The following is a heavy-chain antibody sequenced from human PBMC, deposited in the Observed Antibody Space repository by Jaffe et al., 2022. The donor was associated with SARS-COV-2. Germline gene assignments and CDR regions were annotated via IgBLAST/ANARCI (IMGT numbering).Heavy chain of an antibody. D-gene: IGHD3-22*01. V-gene: IGHV4-38-2*02. CDR2: VFHSGST. CDR3: ARVTYDSSGYYPLPPGFTPYYMDV. CDR1: GFSINSDYY. Sequence: QVQLQESGPGLVRPSETLSLTCTVSGFSINSDYYWGWIRQPPGKGLEWIGSVFHSGSTYYHPSLESRVTISVDTSKNQFSLNLSSVTAADTAVYYCARVTYDSSGYYPLPPGFTPYYMDVWGKGTTVTVSS. J-gene: IGHJ6*03.